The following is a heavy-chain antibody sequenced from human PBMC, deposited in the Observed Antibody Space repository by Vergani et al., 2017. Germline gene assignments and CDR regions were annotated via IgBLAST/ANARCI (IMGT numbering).Heavy chain of an antibody. V-gene: IGHV3-21*01. CDR1: GFTFSSYS. Sequence: EVQLVESGGGLVKPGGSLRLSCAASGFTFSSYSMNWVRQAPGKGLEWVSSISSSSSYIYYADSVKGRFTISRDNAKNSLYLQMNSLRAEDTAVYYCARGGASYYYDSSGYYSGYYYMDVWGKGP. CDR2: ISSSSSYI. J-gene: IGHJ6*03. CDR3: ARGGASYYYDSSGYYSGYYYMDV. D-gene: IGHD3-22*01.